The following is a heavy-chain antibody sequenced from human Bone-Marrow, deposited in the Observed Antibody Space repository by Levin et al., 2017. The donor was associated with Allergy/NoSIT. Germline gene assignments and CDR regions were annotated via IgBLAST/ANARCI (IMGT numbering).Heavy chain of an antibody. J-gene: IGHJ4*02. V-gene: IGHV3-33*01. CDR1: GFTFSNLA. D-gene: IGHD1-26*01. Sequence: GGSLRLSCAASGFTFSNLAMHWVRQAPGKGLEWLAVIWGDGSNKRYGDSVKGRFTISRDNSKNTLSLQMNSLRAEDTAIYYCARGHSGGVGPQYFDHWGQGTLVTVSS. CDR2: IWGDGSNK. CDR3: ARGHSGGVGPQYFDH.